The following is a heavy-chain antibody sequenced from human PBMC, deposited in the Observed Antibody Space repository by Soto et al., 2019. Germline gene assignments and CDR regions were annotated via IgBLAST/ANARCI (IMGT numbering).Heavy chain of an antibody. D-gene: IGHD1-1*01. J-gene: IGHJ4*02. Sequence: EVPLVESGGGLVQPGRSLRLSCAVPGFTLDDYAMHWVQQAPGKVPESGAGISWNSGSMGYAESVKGRFAIFRDNAKNSVYLQMNCLRSGDSALYYCALGSCNDNYDFDYWCQGTRVTVSS. V-gene: IGHV3-9*01. CDR3: ALGSCNDNYDFDY. CDR2: ISWNSGSM. CDR1: GFTLDDYA.